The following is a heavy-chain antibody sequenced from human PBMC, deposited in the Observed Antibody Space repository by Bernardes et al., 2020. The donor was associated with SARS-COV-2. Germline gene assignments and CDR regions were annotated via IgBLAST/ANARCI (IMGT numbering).Heavy chain of an antibody. CDR1: GFTFSSYS. J-gene: IGHJ6*02. CDR2: ISSSSSPI. Sequence: SLRLSCAASGFTFSSYSMNWVRQAPGKGLEWVSYISSSSSPIYYADSVKGRFTISRDNAKNSVYLQMNSLRDEDTAVYYCAKRNYYGSGSYFVTDPYYYGMDVWGQGTTVTVSS. CDR3: AKRNYYGSGSYFVTDPYYYGMDV. D-gene: IGHD3-10*01. V-gene: IGHV3-48*02.